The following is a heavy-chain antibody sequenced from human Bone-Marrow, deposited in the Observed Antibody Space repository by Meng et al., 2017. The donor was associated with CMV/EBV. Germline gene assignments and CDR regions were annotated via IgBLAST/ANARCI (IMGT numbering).Heavy chain of an antibody. CDR1: GASTSSTSPF. V-gene: IGHV4-39*06. J-gene: IGHJ4*02. D-gene: IGHD3-22*01. CDR2: IYYTGST. Sequence: TLSLTRTASGASTSSTSPFWGWTRRPPGKGLEWIGSIYYTGSTYYNPSLKSRVTISVDTSKNQFALKVRSVTAADTAVYYCARGPYYDGSGPFDYWGQGTLVTVSS. CDR3: ARGPYYDGSGPFDY.